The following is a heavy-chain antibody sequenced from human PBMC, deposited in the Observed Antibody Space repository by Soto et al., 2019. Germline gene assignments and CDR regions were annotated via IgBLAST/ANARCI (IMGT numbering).Heavy chain of an antibody. CDR2: ISSSGVST. Sequence: EVQLLESGGVLIQPGGSLRLSCAASGFTFSSYAISWVRQAPGKGLGWVSAISSSGVSTFYADSVKGRFTISRDNSRNTLYLQMNSLRAEYTAIYYCAKYQPMTQPRPYFDYWGQGTLVTVSS. V-gene: IGHV3-23*01. CDR1: GFTFSSYA. J-gene: IGHJ4*02. D-gene: IGHD3-22*01. CDR3: AKYQPMTQPRPYFDY.